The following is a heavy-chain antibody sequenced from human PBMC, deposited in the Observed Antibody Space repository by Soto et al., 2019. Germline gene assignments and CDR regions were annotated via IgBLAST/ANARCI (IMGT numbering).Heavy chain of an antibody. CDR3: ARVFFGSSSFYDDLRRDGFDI. Sequence: QVQLQESGPGQVKPSGTLSLTCAVSGASFSSTNYWSWVRQSPTKGLEWIGEIYHDGRTNYNPSLKNRLTISLDASNNQFALEVTSVIAADTAVYYCARVFFGSSSFYDDLRRDGFDIWGQGTMVTVSS. CDR1: GASFSSTNY. V-gene: IGHV4-4*02. CDR2: IYHDGRT. J-gene: IGHJ3*02. D-gene: IGHD4-17*01.